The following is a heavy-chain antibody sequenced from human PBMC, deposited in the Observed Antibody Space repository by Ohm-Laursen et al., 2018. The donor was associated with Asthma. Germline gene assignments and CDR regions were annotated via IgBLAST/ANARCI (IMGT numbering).Heavy chain of an antibody. Sequence: SDTLSLTCTVSGDSINSGNNYWSWIRQPPGKGLEWIGYFFLRGNDNYNPSLKSRVTMSMGTSRDQFSLRLSSVTAADTAVYYCARVGIAARVIDYWGQGTLVTVSS. CDR2: FFLRGND. CDR3: ARVGIAARVIDY. D-gene: IGHD6-6*01. V-gene: IGHV4-61*01. J-gene: IGHJ4*02. CDR1: GDSINSGNNY.